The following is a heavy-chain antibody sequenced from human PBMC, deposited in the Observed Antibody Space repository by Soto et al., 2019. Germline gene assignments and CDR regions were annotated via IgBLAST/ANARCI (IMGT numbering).Heavy chain of an antibody. CDR3: ARAQFSDILTADDYGMDV. J-gene: IGHJ6*02. D-gene: IGHD3-9*01. V-gene: IGHV1-69*13. CDR1: GGNFRSEA. Sequence: AAVKVSCKASGGNFRSEAISWVRQAPGHGLEWMGRIIPMFSTPHYAQKFQGRVTIIADESTTTVNMEMRGLTYEDTAVYYCARAQFSDILTADDYGMDVWGQGTSVTVSS. CDR2: IIPMFSTP.